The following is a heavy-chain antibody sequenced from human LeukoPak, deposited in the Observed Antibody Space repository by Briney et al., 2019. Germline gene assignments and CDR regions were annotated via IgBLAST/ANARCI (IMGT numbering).Heavy chain of an antibody. J-gene: IGHJ4*02. CDR3: ARDPSACSGGSCYSGY. D-gene: IGHD2-15*01. Sequence: PSETQSLTCAVSGGSISSSNWWSWVRQPPGKGLEWIGEIYHSGSTNYNPSLKSRVTISVDKSKNQFSLKLSSVTAADTAVYYCARDPSACSGGSCYSGYWGQGTLVTVSS. V-gene: IGHV4-4*02. CDR2: IYHSGST. CDR1: GGSISSSNW.